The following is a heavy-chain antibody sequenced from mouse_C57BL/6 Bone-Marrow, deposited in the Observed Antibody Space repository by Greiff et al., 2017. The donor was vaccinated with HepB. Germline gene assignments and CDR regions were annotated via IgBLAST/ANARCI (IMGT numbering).Heavy chain of an antibody. J-gene: IGHJ2*01. CDR3: ARDRDYTDY. CDR2: ISDGGSYT. Sequence: EVKVVESGGGLVKPGGSLKLSCAASGFTFSSYAMSWVRQTPEKRLEWVATISDGGSYTYYPDNVKGRFTISRDNAKNNLYLQMSHLKSEDTAMYYCARDRDYTDYWGQGTTLTVSS. CDR1: GFTFSSYA. D-gene: IGHD2-12*01. V-gene: IGHV5-4*01.